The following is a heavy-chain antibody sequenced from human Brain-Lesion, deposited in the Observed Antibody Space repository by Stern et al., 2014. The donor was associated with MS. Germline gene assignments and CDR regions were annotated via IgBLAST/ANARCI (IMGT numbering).Heavy chain of an antibody. D-gene: IGHD2-15*01. CDR2: IYYSGDT. J-gene: IGHJ5*02. CDR1: GGSVSSTSYA. Sequence: QLVESGPGLVKPSETLSLTCTVAGGSVSSTSYAWAWIRQPPGKGLEWIGTIYYSGDTYYNPSPKSGVTIYLDTSKNQFSLQLRFVTAADTAVYYCAGEEDIRYCSGGSCTGNWFDPWGQGTLVTVSS. CDR3: AGEEDIRYCSGGSCTGNWFDP. V-gene: IGHV4-39*02.